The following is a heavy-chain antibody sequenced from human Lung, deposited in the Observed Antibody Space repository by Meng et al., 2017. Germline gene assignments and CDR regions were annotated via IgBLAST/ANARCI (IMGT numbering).Heavy chain of an antibody. D-gene: IGHD2-21*01. CDR2: LDTTGSS. J-gene: IGHJ6*02. V-gene: IGHV4-61*02. Sequence: SETLSLTCTVSGASLSNGYYYWSWIRQPAGKGLQWIGRLDTTGSSNYNPSLKRRASISVDTSKNQFSLRLTSVTAADTAVYYCAIEGDDYFYYYAMNVWGQGTTVTVSS. CDR1: GASLSNGYYY. CDR3: AIEGDDYFYYYAMNV.